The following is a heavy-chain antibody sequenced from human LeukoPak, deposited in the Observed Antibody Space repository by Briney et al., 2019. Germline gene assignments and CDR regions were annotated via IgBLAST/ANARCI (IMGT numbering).Heavy chain of an antibody. J-gene: IGHJ4*02. Sequence: ASVKVSCKASGGTFSSYAISWVRQAPGQGLEWMGRIIPILGIANYAQKFQGRVTITADKSTSTAYMELSSLRSEDTAVYYCAREGVGDTVDYWGQGTLVTVSS. CDR3: AREGVGDTVDY. CDR1: GGTFSSYA. V-gene: IGHV1-69*04. D-gene: IGHD1-26*01. CDR2: IIPILGIA.